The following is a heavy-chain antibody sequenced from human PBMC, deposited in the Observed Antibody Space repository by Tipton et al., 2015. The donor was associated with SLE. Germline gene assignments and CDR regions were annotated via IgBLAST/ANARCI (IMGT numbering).Heavy chain of an antibody. J-gene: IGHJ4*02. D-gene: IGHD2-21*02. CDR1: GGSSSNYY. CDR2: INQSGTT. CDR3: AGRGDLVVVTSYLDY. Sequence: TLSLTCAVSGGSSSNYYWSWLRQAPGKGLESIGEINQSGTTNYNPSLRSRATISQDTSKNQFSLKLRSVTAADTAVYYCAGRGDLVVVTSYLDYWGLGTLVTVST. V-gene: IGHV4-34*01.